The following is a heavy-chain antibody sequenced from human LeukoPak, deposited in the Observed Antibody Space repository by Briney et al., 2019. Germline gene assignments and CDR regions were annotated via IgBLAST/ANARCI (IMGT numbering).Heavy chain of an antibody. J-gene: IGHJ4*02. D-gene: IGHD1-26*01. CDR1: GYTFTGYY. V-gene: IGHV1-2*02. Sequence: ASVKVSCKASGYTFTGYYMHWVRQAPGQGLEWMGWINPNSGGTNYAQKFQGRVTVTRDTSISTAYMELSRLRSDDTAVYYCAFSLSGSYLKAFDYWGQGTLVTVSS. CDR3: AFSLSGSYLKAFDY. CDR2: INPNSGGT.